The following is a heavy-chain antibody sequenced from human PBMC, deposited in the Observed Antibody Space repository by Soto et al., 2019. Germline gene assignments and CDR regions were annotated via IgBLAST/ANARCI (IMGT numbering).Heavy chain of an antibody. Sequence: QVQLQESGPGLVKPSDTLSLTCAVSGYSISSSNWWGWIRQPPGKGLEWIGYIYYSGTTYYNPSRNRRVTMSVDTSKNQFSLKLTSVTAVDTAVDYCARREIQGPIDYWGQGTLVTVSS. J-gene: IGHJ4*02. CDR2: IYYSGTT. CDR1: GYSISSSNW. D-gene: IGHD1-26*01. V-gene: IGHV4-28*01. CDR3: ARREIQGPIDY.